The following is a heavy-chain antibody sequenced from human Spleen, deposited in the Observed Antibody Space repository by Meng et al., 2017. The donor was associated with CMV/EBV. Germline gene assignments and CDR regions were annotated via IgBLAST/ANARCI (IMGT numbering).Heavy chain of an antibody. CDR1: GFTFSNFA. CDR3: ARYDHLLLNDY. V-gene: IGHV3-30*04. CDR2: ISYDGTNK. Sequence: GGSLRLSCAASGFTFSNFAIYWVRQAPGKGLEWVAVISYDGTNKYYADSVKGRFTISRDNSKNTLYLQMNSLRAEDTAVFYCARYDHLLLNDYWGQGTLVTVSS. D-gene: IGHD3-10*01. J-gene: IGHJ4*02.